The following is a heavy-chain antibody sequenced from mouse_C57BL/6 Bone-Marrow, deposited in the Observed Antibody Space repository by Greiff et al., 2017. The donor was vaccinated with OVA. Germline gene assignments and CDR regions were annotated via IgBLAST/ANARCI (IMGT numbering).Heavy chain of an antibody. J-gene: IGHJ3*01. V-gene: IGHV1-4*01. Sequence: QVQLQQSGAELARPGASVKMSCKASGYTFTSYTMHWVKQRPGQGLEWIGYINPSSGYTKYNQKFKDKATLTADKSSSPAYMQLSSLTSEDSAVYYCACVYDYDGGFAYWGQGTLVTVSA. CDR2: INPSSGYT. CDR3: ACVYDYDGGFAY. CDR1: GYTFTSYT. D-gene: IGHD2-4*01.